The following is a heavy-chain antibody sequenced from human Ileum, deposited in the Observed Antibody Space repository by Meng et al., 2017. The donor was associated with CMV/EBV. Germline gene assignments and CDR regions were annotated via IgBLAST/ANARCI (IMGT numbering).Heavy chain of an antibody. Sequence: SETLSLTCAVYGGSFSGYYWSWIRQPPGKGLEWIGEINHNGSTNYNPSLKSRVTISVDTSKNQFSLKLSSVTAADTAVYYCARIPSSSRNYYYYGMDVWGQGTTVTVSS. D-gene: IGHD6-13*01. V-gene: IGHV4-34*01. J-gene: IGHJ6*02. CDR1: GGSFSGYY. CDR3: ARIPSSSRNYYYYGMDV. CDR2: INHNGST.